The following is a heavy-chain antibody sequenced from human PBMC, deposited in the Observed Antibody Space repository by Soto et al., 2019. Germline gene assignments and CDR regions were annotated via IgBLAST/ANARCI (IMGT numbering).Heavy chain of an antibody. Sequence: TLSLTCTVSGGSISSVGYYWSWIRQHPGKGLEWIGYIYYSGSTYYNPSLKSRVTISVDTSKNQFSLKLSSVTAADTAVYYCARRYGYSFDYWGQGTLVTVSS. J-gene: IGHJ4*02. D-gene: IGHD1-1*01. V-gene: IGHV4-31*03. CDR2: IYYSGST. CDR3: ARRYGYSFDY. CDR1: GGSISSVGYY.